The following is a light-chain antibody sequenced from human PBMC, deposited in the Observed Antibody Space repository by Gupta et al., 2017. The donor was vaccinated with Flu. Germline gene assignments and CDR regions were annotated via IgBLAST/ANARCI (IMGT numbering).Light chain of an antibody. J-gene: IGKJ1*01. V-gene: IGKV3-15*01. CDR1: QSVSSN. CDR2: GAS. CDR3: QQYNNWWT. Sequence: PGERATLSCRASQSVSSNLAWYQQKPGQAPRLLIYGASTRATGIPARFSGSGSGTEFTLTISSLQSEDFVVYYCQQYNNWWTFGQGTKVEIK.